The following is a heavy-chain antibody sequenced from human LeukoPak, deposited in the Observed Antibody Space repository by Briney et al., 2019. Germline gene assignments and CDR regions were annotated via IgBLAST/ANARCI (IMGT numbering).Heavy chain of an antibody. CDR3: AKDQDTAMVTANWFDP. D-gene: IGHD5-18*01. V-gene: IGHV3-30*18. J-gene: IGHJ5*02. CDR1: GFTFSSYA. Sequence: GGSLRLSCAASGFTFSSYAMSWVRQAPGKGLEWVAVISYDGSNKYYADSVKGRFTISRDNSKNTLYLQMNSLRAEDTAVYYCAKDQDTAMVTANWFDPWGQGTLVTVSS. CDR2: ISYDGSNK.